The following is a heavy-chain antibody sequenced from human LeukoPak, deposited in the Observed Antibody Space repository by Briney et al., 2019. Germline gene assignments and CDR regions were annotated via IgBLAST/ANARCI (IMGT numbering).Heavy chain of an antibody. V-gene: IGHV3-66*01. CDR3: ARGAVYYDSSGYYGDS. D-gene: IGHD3-22*01. CDR2: LYHGGST. Sequence: GGSLRLSCVGSGVIVRSNYMTWVRQAPGKGLEWVSILYHGGSTYYADSVKGRFSISRDNAKNSLYLQMNSLRAEDTAVYYCARGAVYYDSSGYYGDSWGQGTLVTVSS. J-gene: IGHJ4*02. CDR1: GVIVRSNY.